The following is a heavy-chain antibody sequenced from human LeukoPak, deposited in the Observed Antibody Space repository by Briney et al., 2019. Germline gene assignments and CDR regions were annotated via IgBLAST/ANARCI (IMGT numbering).Heavy chain of an antibody. Sequence: PGGSLRLSCAASGFTFSDYYMSWTRQAPGKGLEWVSYISSSSSYTNYADSVKGRFTISRDNAKNSLYLQMNSLRAEDTAVYYCARRHCSGGSCYFDYWGQGTLVTVSS. CDR1: GFTFSDYY. CDR2: ISSSSSYT. V-gene: IGHV3-11*06. J-gene: IGHJ4*02. CDR3: ARRHCSGGSCYFDY. D-gene: IGHD2-15*01.